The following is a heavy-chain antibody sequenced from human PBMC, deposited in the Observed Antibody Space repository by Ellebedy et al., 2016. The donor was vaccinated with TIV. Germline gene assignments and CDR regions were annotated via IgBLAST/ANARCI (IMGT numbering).Heavy chain of an antibody. CDR1: GFTFSSYD. D-gene: IGHD3-10*01. CDR3: ARGSSVRGFDY. Sequence: GESLKISXAASGFTFSSYDMHWVRQATGKGLEWVSAIGTAGDTYYPGSVKGRFTISRENAKNSLYLQMNSLRAGDTAVYYCARGSSVRGFDYWGQGTLVTVSS. J-gene: IGHJ4*02. V-gene: IGHV3-13*01. CDR2: IGTAGDT.